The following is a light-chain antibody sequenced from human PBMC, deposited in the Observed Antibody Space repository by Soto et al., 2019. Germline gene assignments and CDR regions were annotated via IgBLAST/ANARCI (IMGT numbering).Light chain of an antibody. J-gene: IGKJ1*01. CDR3: QQYNNWPPWT. CDR1: QSVSNN. V-gene: IGKV3-15*01. Sequence: EIVMTQSPATLSVSPGERVTLSCRASQSVSNNLAWYQHKPGQPPSLLIYGASTRATGIPARFSGSGSGTDFTLTISSLQSEDFAVYYCQQYNNWPPWTFGQGTKVDIK. CDR2: GAS.